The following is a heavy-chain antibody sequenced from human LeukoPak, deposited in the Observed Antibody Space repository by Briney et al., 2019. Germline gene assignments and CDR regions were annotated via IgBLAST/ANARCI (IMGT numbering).Heavy chain of an antibody. D-gene: IGHD4-23*01. CDR3: ARRASLRWYRRGTAFDI. V-gene: IGHV4-34*01. CDR2: INHSGST. J-gene: IGHJ3*02. CDR1: GGSFSGYY. Sequence: RSSETLSLTCAVYGGSFSGYYWSWIRQPPGKGLEWIGEINHSGSTNYNPSLKSRVTISVDTSKNQFSLKLSSVTAADTAVYYCARRASLRWYRRGTAFDIWGQGTMVTVSS.